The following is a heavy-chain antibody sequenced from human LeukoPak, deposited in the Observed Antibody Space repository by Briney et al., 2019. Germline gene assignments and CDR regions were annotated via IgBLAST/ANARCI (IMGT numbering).Heavy chain of an antibody. CDR2: IYYGGST. CDR3: ARALGYCSGGSCTRGYNWFDP. D-gene: IGHD2-15*01. J-gene: IGHJ5*02. V-gene: IGHV4-39*01. Sequence: SETLSLTCTVSGGSVSSGSYYWSWIRQPPGKGLAWIGSIYYGGSTYYNPSLKSRVTISVDTSMNQFSLKLSFVTTADTAVYYCARALGYCSGGSCTRGYNWFDPWGQGTLVTVPS. CDR1: GGSVSSGSYY.